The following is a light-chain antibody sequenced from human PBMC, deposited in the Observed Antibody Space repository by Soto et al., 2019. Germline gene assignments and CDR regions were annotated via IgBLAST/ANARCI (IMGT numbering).Light chain of an antibody. V-gene: IGKV3-20*01. CDR2: GAS. Sequence: EIVLTQSPGTLSLCPGERATLSCRVSQSVSSSYLAWYQQKPGQAPRLLIYGASSRATGIPDRFSGSGSGTDFTLTISRLEPEDFAVYYCQQYGSSVLTFGGGTKV. J-gene: IGKJ4*01. CDR1: QSVSSSY. CDR3: QQYGSSVLT.